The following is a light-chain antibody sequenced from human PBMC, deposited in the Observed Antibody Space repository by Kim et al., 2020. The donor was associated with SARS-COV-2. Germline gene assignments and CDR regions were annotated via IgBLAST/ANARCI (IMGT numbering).Light chain of an antibody. J-gene: IGKJ2*01. CDR1: QSVSNNY. CDR3: QQYERAPDN. CDR2: EAS. V-gene: IGKV3-20*01. Sequence: EIVLTQSPGTLSLSPGERATLFCRASQSVSNNYLAWYQQKPGQAPRLLIYEASNRAPGIPDRVSGSGSGTDFTLTISRVETEDCAIYYCQQYERAPDNFAQGTKLEI.